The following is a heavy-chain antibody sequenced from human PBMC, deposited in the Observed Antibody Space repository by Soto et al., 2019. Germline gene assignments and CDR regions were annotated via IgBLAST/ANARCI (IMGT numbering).Heavy chain of an antibody. CDR1: GFTFSSYS. J-gene: IGHJ4*02. D-gene: IGHD5-12*01. CDR3: ARERGYSGYEFDY. CDR2: ISSSSSYI. V-gene: IGHV3-21*05. Sequence: GGSLRLSCAASGFTFSSYSMNWVRQAPGKGLEWVSYISSSSSYIYYADSVKGRFTISRDNAKSSLYLQMNSLRAEDTAVYYCARERGYSGYEFDYWGQGTLVTVS.